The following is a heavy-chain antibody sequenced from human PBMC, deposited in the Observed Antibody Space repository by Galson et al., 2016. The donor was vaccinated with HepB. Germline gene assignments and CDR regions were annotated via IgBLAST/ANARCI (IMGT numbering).Heavy chain of an antibody. V-gene: IGHV3-7*01. D-gene: IGHD3-3*01. CDR2: IKQDGSEK. CDR3: AREAYPWSGYFHTATLDS. J-gene: IGHJ4*02. CDR1: GFTFTKYW. Sequence: SLRLSCAASGFTFTKYWMSWVRQAPGRGLEWVANIKQDGSEKYYVDSVKGRFAISRDDAKNSLYLQMNSLRAEDTAVYYCAREAYPWSGYFHTATLDSWGQETLVTVTS.